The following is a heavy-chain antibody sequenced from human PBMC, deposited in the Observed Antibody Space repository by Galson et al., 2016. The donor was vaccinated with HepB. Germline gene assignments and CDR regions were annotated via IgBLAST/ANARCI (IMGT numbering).Heavy chain of an antibody. Sequence: SLGLSCAASGLTFSSSSMNWVRQAPGKGLEWVSSISSGSSFIKYADSVKGRFTISRDDAKNVLYLQMNSPRAEDTAVYYCARGGHGGYSAYDRLDYWGQGTPVTVSS. V-gene: IGHV3-21*01. CDR2: ISSGSSFI. D-gene: IGHD5-12*01. CDR3: ARGGHGGYSAYDRLDY. J-gene: IGHJ4*02. CDR1: GLTFSSSS.